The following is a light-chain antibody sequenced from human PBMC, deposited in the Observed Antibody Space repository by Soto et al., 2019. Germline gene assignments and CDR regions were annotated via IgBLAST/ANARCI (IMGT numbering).Light chain of an antibody. CDR3: TSFTTSNTWV. V-gene: IGLV2-14*01. J-gene: IGLJ3*02. Sequence: QSVLTQPASVSGSPGQSITISCTGSSSDIGSHSRVSWIQHHPGKTPKLMIYEVTNRPSGVSGRFSGSKSGNTASLTISGLQAEDEADYYCTSFTTSNTWVFGGGTKVTVL. CDR1: SSDIGSHSR. CDR2: EVT.